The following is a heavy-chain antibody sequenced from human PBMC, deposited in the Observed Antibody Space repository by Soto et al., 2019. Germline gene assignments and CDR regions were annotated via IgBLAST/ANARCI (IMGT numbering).Heavy chain of an antibody. V-gene: IGHV1-69*01. Sequence: QVQLVQSGAEVKKPGSSVKVSCKASGGTFSSYAISWVRQAPGQGLEWMGGVIPIFGTANYAQKFQGRVTITADESTSTAYMALSSLRSEDTAVYYLARDPLRYYYDSSGYSHYFDYWGQGTLVTVSS. CDR3: ARDPLRYYYDSSGYSHYFDY. CDR1: GGTFSSYA. CDR2: VIPIFGTA. J-gene: IGHJ4*02. D-gene: IGHD3-22*01.